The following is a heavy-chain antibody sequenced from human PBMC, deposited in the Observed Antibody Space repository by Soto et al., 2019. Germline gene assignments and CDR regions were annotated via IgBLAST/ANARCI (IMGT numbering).Heavy chain of an antibody. CDR1: GYSFTNYW. CDR2: IYPGDSDT. D-gene: IGHD6-13*01. J-gene: IGHJ4*02. CDR3: AMYSSRVDY. Sequence: GESLKISCEGSGYSFTNYWIGWGRQMPWKGLECMGIIYPGDSDTRYSPSFQGQVTISADKSISTAYLQWTSLRASDTAMYYCAMYSSRVDYWGQGTLVTVSS. V-gene: IGHV5-51*01.